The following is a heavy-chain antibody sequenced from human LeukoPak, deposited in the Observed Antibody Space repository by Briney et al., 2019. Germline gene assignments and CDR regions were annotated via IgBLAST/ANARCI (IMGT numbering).Heavy chain of an antibody. CDR3: AKNRDANYYNYYMDV. V-gene: IGHV3-23*01. J-gene: IGHJ6*03. CDR2: IGGGGRDT. D-gene: IGHD2-8*01. Sequence: GGSLRLSCAASGFTFSTYAMSWVRQAPGKGLEGLSPIGGGGRDTFYADSLKGRFTVSRDKSKNTLYLQMSSLRAEDTAVYFCAKNRDANYYNYYMDVWGKGTTVTVSS. CDR1: GFTFSTYA.